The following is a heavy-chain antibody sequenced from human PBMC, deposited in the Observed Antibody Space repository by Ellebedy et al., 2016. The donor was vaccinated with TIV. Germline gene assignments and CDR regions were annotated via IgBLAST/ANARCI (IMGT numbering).Heavy chain of an antibody. CDR1: GGTSNNYA. CDR2: IIPVFSTP. Sequence: SVKVSCKASGGTSNNYAINWVRQAPGQGLEWLGGIIPVFSTPNYAQKFQDRVTITADESTSTTYMALSSLSSEDTAVYYCATPRDYSHGGRYPIYFFDSWGQGTLVTVSS. CDR3: ATPRDYSHGGRYPIYFFDS. J-gene: IGHJ4*02. V-gene: IGHV1-69*13. D-gene: IGHD3-22*01.